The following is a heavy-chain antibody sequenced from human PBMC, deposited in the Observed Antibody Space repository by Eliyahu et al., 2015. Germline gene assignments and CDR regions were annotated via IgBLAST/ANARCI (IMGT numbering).Heavy chain of an antibody. CDR2: INHSGST. D-gene: IGHD3-10*02. J-gene: IGHJ6*02. CDR3: AGRGGAGRYYVYYGMDV. Sequence: LEWVGVINHSGSTNYNPSLKSRVTISVDTSKNQFSLKLSSVTAADTAVYYCAGRGGAGRYYVYYGMDVWGQGTTVTVSS. V-gene: IGHV4-34*01.